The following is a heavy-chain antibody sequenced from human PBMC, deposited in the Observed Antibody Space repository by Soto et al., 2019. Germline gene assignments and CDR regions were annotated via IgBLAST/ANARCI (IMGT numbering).Heavy chain of an antibody. D-gene: IGHD3-22*01. CDR2: MSYDGSNK. CDR3: AKDYDSSGYAFFDY. J-gene: IGHJ4*02. CDR1: GFTFSSYG. V-gene: IGHV3-30*18. Sequence: GGSLRLSCAASGFTFSSYGMHWVRQAPGKGLEWVAVMSYDGSNKYYADSVKGRFTISRDNSKNTLYLQMNSLRAEDTAVYYCAKDYDSSGYAFFDYWGQGTLVTVSS.